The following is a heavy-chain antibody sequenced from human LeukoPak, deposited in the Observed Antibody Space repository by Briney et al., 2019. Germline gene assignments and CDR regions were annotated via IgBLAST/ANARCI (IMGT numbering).Heavy chain of an antibody. CDR1: GFTFSDYY. CDR2: ISSSGSTI. Sequence: GGSLRLSCAASGFTFSDYYMSWIRQAPGKGLGWVSYISSSGSTIYYADSVKGRFTISRDNAKDSLYLQMNSLRAEDTAVYYCAKDMWIFGVDNFDYWGQGTLVTVSS. J-gene: IGHJ4*02. D-gene: IGHD3-3*01. V-gene: IGHV3-11*01. CDR3: AKDMWIFGVDNFDY.